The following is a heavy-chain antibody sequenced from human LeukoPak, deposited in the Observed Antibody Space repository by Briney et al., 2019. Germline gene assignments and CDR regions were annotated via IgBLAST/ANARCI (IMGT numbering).Heavy chain of an antibody. D-gene: IGHD3-10*01. CDR1: GGSINNYY. J-gene: IGHJ4*02. CDR2: INHSGST. CDR3: ARHGSGSYYGADY. Sequence: SETLSLTCAVSGGSINNYYWSWIRQPPGKGLEWIGEINHSGSTNYNPSLKSRVTISVDTSKNQFSLKLSSVTAADTAVYYCARHGSGSYYGADYWGQGTLVTVSS. V-gene: IGHV4-34*01.